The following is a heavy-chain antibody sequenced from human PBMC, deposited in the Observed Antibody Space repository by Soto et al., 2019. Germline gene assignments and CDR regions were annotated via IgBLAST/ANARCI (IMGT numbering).Heavy chain of an antibody. Sequence: QITLKESGPSPVKPTQTLTVTCTFSGFSLSNSGVGVAWIRQPPGKALEWLTLIYGDNDKRYSPSLKTRLTITXXXSXXXXXXXXXXXXXXXXXXXXXXXXXXXXXXXXXXXXXXXFDSXGQGTLVTVSS. J-gene: IGHJ4*02. CDR2: IYGDNDK. CDR3: XXXXXXXXXXXXXXXXXXFDS. CDR1: GFSLSNSGVG. V-gene: IGHV2-5*02.